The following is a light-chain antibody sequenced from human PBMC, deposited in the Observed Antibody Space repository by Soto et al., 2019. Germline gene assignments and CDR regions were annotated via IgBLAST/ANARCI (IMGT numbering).Light chain of an antibody. CDR1: QSVSSY. J-gene: IGKJ1*01. Sequence: EIVMTQSPATLSVSPGERATLSCRASQSVSSYLAWYQQKPGQAPRLLIYGASTRATGIPARFSGSGSGTEFTLTSSSLQSEDFATYYCQKYNSAPWTFGQGTKVEIK. CDR3: QKYNSAPWT. V-gene: IGKV3-15*01. CDR2: GAS.